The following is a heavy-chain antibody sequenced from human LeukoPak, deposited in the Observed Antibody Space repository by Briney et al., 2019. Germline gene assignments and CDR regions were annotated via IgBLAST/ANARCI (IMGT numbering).Heavy chain of an antibody. CDR2: IYFSGGT. Sequence: SETLSLTCTVSGDSISSSNCYWGWIRQPPGKGLEWIGSIYFSGGTYYNASLKSRVTISVDTSKNQFSLKLSSVTAADTAVYYCARDRGYSSFDYWGQGTLVTVSS. CDR3: ARDRGYSSFDY. D-gene: IGHD6-19*01. V-gene: IGHV4-39*02. CDR1: GDSISSSNCY. J-gene: IGHJ4*02.